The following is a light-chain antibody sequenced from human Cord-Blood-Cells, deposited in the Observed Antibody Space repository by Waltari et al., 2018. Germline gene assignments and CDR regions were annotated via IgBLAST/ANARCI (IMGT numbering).Light chain of an antibody. CDR3: QQRSNWPIT. Sequence: EIVLTQSPATLSLSPGERATLSCRASQGVSSYLAWYQQKPGQAPRLLIYDASNRATGIPARFSGSRSGTDFTLTISSLEPEDFAVYYCQQRSNWPITFGQGTRLEIK. CDR2: DAS. CDR1: QGVSSY. J-gene: IGKJ5*01. V-gene: IGKV3-11*01.